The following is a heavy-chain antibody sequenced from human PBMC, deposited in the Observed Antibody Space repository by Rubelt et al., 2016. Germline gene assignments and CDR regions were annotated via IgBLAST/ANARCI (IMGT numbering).Heavy chain of an antibody. D-gene: IGHD3-10*01. CDR3: ARDGRDGSGNYGWFDP. Sequence: QVQLQESGPGLVKPSETLSLTCTVSGYSISSGYYWGWIRQPPGKGLEWIGSIYDSGFTYFNPSLRSRVTISVATSKSQFSLMLTSVTAAETAVYYCARDGRDGSGNYGWFDPWGQGTLVTVSS. J-gene: IGHJ5*02. V-gene: IGHV4-38-2*02. CDR1: GYSISSGYY. CDR2: IYDSGFT.